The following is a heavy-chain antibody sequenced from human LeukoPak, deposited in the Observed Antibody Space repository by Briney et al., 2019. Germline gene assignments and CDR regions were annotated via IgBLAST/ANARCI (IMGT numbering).Heavy chain of an antibody. CDR2: ISSSSSIK. Sequence: PGGSLRLSCAASGFTFSSDSMNWVRQAPGKGLEWVSYISSSSSIKYYADSVKGRFTISRDNAKNSLYLQMNSLRAEDTALYYCAKDIESSLEPSYFDYWGQGTLVTVSS. J-gene: IGHJ4*02. D-gene: IGHD6-13*01. CDR3: AKDIESSLEPSYFDY. CDR1: GFTFSSDS. V-gene: IGHV3-48*04.